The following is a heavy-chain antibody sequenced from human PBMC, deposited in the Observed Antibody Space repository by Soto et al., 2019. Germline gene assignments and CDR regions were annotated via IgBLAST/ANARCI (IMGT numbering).Heavy chain of an antibody. V-gene: IGHV1-69*01. CDR3: AIGWGSDSNDYYNSY. CDR1: GGTFSRHA. D-gene: IGHD3-22*01. Sequence: QVQLVQSGAEVRKPGSSVKVSCKASGGTFSRHAISWVRQAPGQGLEWMGGIIPIFGTANHAQKFQGRVRIIADECPRTVYMELNSLRSEYTAMYYCAIGWGSDSNDYYNSYWGQVTLVIFAS. CDR2: IIPIFGTA. J-gene: IGHJ4*02.